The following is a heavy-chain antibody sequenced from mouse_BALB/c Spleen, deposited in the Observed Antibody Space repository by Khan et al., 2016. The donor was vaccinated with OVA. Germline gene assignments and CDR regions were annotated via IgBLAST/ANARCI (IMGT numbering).Heavy chain of an antibody. Sequence: EVKLLESGGDLVKPGGSLKLSCAASGFTFSTYGMSWVRQTPDKRLEWVATVSTGGGYTYYPDSVKGRFTISRDNAKNTLYLQMSGLKSEDTAMFYCTRLAYYYDSEGFAYWGQGTLGTVSA. CDR3: TRLAYYYDSEGFAY. J-gene: IGHJ3*01. V-gene: IGHV5-6*01. D-gene: IGHD1-1*01. CDR2: VSTGGGYT. CDR1: GFTFSTYG.